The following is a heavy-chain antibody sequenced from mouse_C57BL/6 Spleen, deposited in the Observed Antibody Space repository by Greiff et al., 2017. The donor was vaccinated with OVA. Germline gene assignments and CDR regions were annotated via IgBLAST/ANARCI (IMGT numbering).Heavy chain of an antibody. CDR1: GYSFTDYN. V-gene: IGHV1-39*01. CDR2: INPNYGTT. Sequence: VQLQQSGPELVQPGASVKISCKASGYSFTDYNMNWVKQSNGKSLEWIGVINPNYGTTSYNQKFKGKATLTVDQSSSTAYMPLNSLTSEDSAVYYGARWGYGSSYRYFDVWGTGTTVTVSS. D-gene: IGHD1-1*01. CDR3: ARWGYGSSYRYFDV. J-gene: IGHJ1*03.